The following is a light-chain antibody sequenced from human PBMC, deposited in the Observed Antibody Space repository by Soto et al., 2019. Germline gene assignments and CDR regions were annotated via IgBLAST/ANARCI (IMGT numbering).Light chain of an antibody. CDR3: QQSSRATLT. J-gene: IGKJ4*01. Sequence: DVQLTQSPSSLSASIGDRVTITCRASQNIATHLNWYLQKPGKSPRLLIHAASTLEGEVASRFSGSGSGTWFTLNIGSLQVEDSATYYRQQSSRATLTFGGGTKLEIK. V-gene: IGKV1-39*01. CDR1: QNIATH. CDR2: AAS.